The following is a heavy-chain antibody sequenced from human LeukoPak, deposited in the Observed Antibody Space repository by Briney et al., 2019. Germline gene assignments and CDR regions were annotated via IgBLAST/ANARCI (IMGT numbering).Heavy chain of an antibody. V-gene: IGHV3-30*02. CDR1: GFTFSSYG. J-gene: IGHJ4*02. Sequence: GRSLRLSCAASGFTFSSYGMHWVRQAPGKGLEWVAFIRYDGSNKYYADSVKGRFTISRDNSKNTLYLQMNSLRAEDTAVYYCAKDFTNYCSSTSCLMGYWGQGTLVTVSS. D-gene: IGHD2-2*01. CDR3: AKDFTNYCSSTSCLMGY. CDR2: IRYDGSNK.